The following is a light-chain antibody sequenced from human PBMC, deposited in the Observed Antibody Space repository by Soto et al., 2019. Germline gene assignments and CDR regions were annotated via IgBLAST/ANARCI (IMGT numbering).Light chain of an antibody. V-gene: IGKV3-20*01. Sequence: EIVLTQSPGTLSLSPGERATLSCRASQSVSSSYLAWYQQKPGQAPRLLIHGASSRATGIHDRFSGSGSGTDFTLTISRLEPEAFAVYYCQKYGGSQTWTFGLGTKVEIK. CDR3: QKYGGSQTWT. J-gene: IGKJ1*01. CDR2: GAS. CDR1: QSVSSSY.